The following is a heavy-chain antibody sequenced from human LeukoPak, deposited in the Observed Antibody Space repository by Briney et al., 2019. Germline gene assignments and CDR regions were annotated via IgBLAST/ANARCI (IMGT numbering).Heavy chain of an antibody. CDR1: GFTFSSSG. V-gene: IGHV3-30*02. CDR2: IRYDGSKS. D-gene: IGHD3-16*01. J-gene: IGHJ4*02. Sequence: GGSLRLSCAASGFTFSSSGMHWVHQAPGKGLEWVAFIRYDGSKSYFADSVKGRITISRDNSKKTLYLQMNSLRVEDTAVYYCAKGRIGAVGDYWGQGTLVTVSS. CDR3: AKGRIGAVGDY.